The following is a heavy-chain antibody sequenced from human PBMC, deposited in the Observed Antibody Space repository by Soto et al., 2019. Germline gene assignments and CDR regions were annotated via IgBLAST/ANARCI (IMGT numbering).Heavy chain of an antibody. D-gene: IGHD3-3*01. J-gene: IGHJ6*02. CDR2: FDPEDGGT. V-gene: IGHV1-24*01. CDR1: GYTLTELS. Sequence: ASVKVSFKVSGYTLTELSMHWVRQAPGKGLEWMGGFDPEDGGTIYAQKFQGRVTMTEDTSTDTAYMELSRLRSEDTAVYYCATVPRITIFGVVIYYYYGMDVWGQGTTVTVSS. CDR3: ATVPRITIFGVVIYYYYGMDV.